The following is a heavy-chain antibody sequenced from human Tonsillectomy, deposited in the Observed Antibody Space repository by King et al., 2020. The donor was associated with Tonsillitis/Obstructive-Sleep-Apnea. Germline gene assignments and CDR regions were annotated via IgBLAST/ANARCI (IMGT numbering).Heavy chain of an antibody. CDR3: ARDSMSHYFDSSAYYTFAY. V-gene: IGHV1-18*01. CDR2: ISAYNGDT. J-gene: IGHJ4*02. D-gene: IGHD3-22*01. CDR1: GYTFTTYG. Sequence: QLVQSGAEVKKPGASVKVSCKASGYTFTTYGISWVRQAPGQGLEWMGWISAYNGDTNYAQKLQGRVTMTTDTSTSTAYMEVRSLGSDDTAVYYCARDSMSHYFDSSAYYTFAYWGQGTLVTVPS.